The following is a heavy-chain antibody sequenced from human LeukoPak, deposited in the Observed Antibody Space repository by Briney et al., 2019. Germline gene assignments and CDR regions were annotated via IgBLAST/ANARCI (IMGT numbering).Heavy chain of an antibody. Sequence: SGTLSLTCNVSGDSINSRIYYWVWIRQPPGKGLEWIGTFHYYGSTYYSPSLKSRVTISVDTSKNQFSLKLTSVTVADTGIYHCARGRLGESSWGNWLDPWGQGSPVTVSS. CDR2: FHYYGST. CDR1: GDSINSRIYY. V-gene: IGHV4-39*01. D-gene: IGHD3-16*02. CDR3: ARGRLGESSWGNWLDP. J-gene: IGHJ5*02.